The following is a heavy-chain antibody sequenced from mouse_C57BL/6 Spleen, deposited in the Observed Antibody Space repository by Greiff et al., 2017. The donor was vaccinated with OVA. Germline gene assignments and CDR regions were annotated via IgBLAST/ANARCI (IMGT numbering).Heavy chain of an antibody. Sequence: EVQLQESGPGLVKPSQSLSLPCSVTGYSFTSGYNWNWIRPFPGTQLGWVGYISYDGSNNYNPYLKNRISITRDTYKNQIFLKLNSVTTEDTATDYCARESYGSSDDYAMDYWGQGTSVTVSS. CDR1: GYSFTSGYN. V-gene: IGHV3-6*01. J-gene: IGHJ4*01. D-gene: IGHD1-1*01. CDR3: ARESYGSSDDYAMDY. CDR2: ISYDGSN.